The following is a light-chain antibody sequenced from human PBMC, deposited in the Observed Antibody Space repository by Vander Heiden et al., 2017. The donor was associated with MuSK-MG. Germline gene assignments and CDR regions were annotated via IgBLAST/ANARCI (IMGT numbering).Light chain of an antibody. Sequence: DIVLTQSQATLSFSPGERSTLSCRASQSVGTYLAWFQQKPGQAPRLLIYDASNRAAGIPARFSGSGSGTDFTLTISSLEPEDFAVYYCQQRYIWPPITFGQGTRLEIK. V-gene: IGKV3-11*01. CDR1: QSVGTY. CDR3: QQRYIWPPIT. CDR2: DAS. J-gene: IGKJ5*01.